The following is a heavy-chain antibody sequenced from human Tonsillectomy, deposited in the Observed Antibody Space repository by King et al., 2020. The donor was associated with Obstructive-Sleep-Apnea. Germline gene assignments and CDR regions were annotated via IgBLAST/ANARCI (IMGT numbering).Heavy chain of an antibody. D-gene: IGHD5-12*01. J-gene: IGHJ6*02. CDR2: IKSKTDGGTT. Sequence: VQLVESGGGLVKPGGSLRRSCAASGFTFSNAWMSWVRQAPGKGLEWVGRIKSKTDGGTTDYAAPVKGRFTISRDDSKNTLYLQMNSLKTEDTAVYYCTTGVYIVATMEYYYGMDVWGQGTTVTVSS. V-gene: IGHV3-15*01. CDR3: TTGVYIVATMEYYYGMDV. CDR1: GFTFSNAW.